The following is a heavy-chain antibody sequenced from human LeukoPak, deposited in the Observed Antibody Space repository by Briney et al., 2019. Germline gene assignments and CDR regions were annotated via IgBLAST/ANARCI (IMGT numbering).Heavy chain of an antibody. CDR2: IHSGGST. CDR1: GFTVSKKY. V-gene: IGHV3-53*01. D-gene: IGHD6-19*01. J-gene: IGHJ4*02. CDR3: AYSSGWTQFDY. Sequence: PGGSLRLSCAASGFTVSKKYMSWVRQAPGKGLECVSVIHSGGSTYYADSVKGRFTISRDNSKNTLYLQMCSLRAEDTAVYYCAYSSGWTQFDYWGQGTLVTVSS.